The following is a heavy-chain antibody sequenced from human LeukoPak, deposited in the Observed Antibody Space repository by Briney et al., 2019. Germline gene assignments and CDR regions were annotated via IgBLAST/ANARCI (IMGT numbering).Heavy chain of an antibody. Sequence: GGSLRLSCAASGFPVSSNYMRWVRQAPGKGLEWVSVIYSGGSTYYADSVKGRFTISRDNSKNTLYLQMNSLRAEDTAVYYCARGGAAQTPYYYYYYTDVWGKGTTVTVSS. CDR2: IYSGGST. V-gene: IGHV3-53*01. D-gene: IGHD6-13*01. J-gene: IGHJ6*03. CDR3: ARGGAAQTPYYYYYYTDV. CDR1: GFPVSSNY.